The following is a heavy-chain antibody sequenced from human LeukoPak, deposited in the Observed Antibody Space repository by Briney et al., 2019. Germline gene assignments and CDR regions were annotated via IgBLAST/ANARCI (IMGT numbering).Heavy chain of an antibody. Sequence: GGSLRLSCTVSGFTVSSDSMSWVRQAPGKGLEWVSFIYSGGSTHYSDSVKGRFTISRDNSKNTLYLQMNSLRAEDTAVYYCASRSTYTYGRTGSFEYWGQGTLVTVSS. CDR1: GFTVSSDS. CDR3: ASRSTYTYGRTGSFEY. V-gene: IGHV3-53*01. J-gene: IGHJ4*02. D-gene: IGHD5-18*01. CDR2: IYSGGST.